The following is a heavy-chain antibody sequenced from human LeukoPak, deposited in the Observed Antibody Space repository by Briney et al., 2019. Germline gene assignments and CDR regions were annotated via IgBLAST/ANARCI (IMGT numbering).Heavy chain of an antibody. V-gene: IGHV3-23*01. CDR3: AKDGGVWFGESNDY. Sequence: GGSLRLSCAASGFTFSSYGMSWVRQAPGKGLEWVSAISGSGGSTYYADSVKGRFTISRDNSKNTLYLQMNSLRVEDTAVYYCAKDGGVWFGESNDYWGQGTLVTVSS. CDR2: ISGSGGST. J-gene: IGHJ4*02. CDR1: GFTFSSYG. D-gene: IGHD3-10*01.